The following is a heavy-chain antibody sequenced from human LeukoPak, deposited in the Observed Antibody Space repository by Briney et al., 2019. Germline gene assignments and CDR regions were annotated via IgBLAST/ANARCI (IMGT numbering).Heavy chain of an antibody. V-gene: IGHV3-21*01. CDR1: GFTFSTYS. CDR2: ITSSSSNI. J-gene: IGHJ4*02. Sequence: GGSLRLSCAASGFTFSTYSMNWVRQAPGKGLVWVSAITSSSSNIYYADSVKGRFTISRDNAKNSLYLQMNSLRAEDTAVYYCARLPADDSVFDHWGQGTLVTVSS. D-gene: IGHD2-15*01. CDR3: ARLPADDSVFDH.